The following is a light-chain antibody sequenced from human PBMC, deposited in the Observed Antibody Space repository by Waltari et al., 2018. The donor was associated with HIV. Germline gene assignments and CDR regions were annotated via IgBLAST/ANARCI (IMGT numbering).Light chain of an antibody. CDR3: ASYTVNSTGV. CDR1: ASDIGRYNH. Sequence: QSALSQPASVSASPGQSVAISCSGSASDIGRYNHVSWYQQHQDRAPTLILFDVNNRPSGISDRFSGSKSGTTASLTISTVRTDDEADYYCASYTVNSTGVFGTGTKLSVL. CDR2: DVN. J-gene: IGLJ1*01. V-gene: IGLV2-14*03.